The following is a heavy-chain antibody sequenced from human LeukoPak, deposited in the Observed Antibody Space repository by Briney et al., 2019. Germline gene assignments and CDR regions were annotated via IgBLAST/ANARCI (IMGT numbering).Heavy chain of an antibody. CDR1: GFTLSGYW. J-gene: IGHJ5*01. CDR2: INSDGYSI. D-gene: IGHD6-19*01. Sequence: GGSLTLSCPASGFTLSGYWMHWVRQAPGKGLVWVSRINSDGYSITYADSVKGRFTISRDNAKNTLYLQMNSLIAENTAVYFCTRAGYSSGFDSWGQGTLVTVSS. V-gene: IGHV3-74*03. CDR3: TRAGYSSGFDS.